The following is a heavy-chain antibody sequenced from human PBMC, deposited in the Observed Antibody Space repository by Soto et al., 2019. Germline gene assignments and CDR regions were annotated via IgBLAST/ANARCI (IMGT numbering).Heavy chain of an antibody. CDR2: INANNGNT. V-gene: IGHV1-18*04. D-gene: IGHD3-22*01. CDR3: ARSLHSTNYYDSSGYGY. CDR1: GYIFTDYY. J-gene: IGHJ4*02. Sequence: EASVKVSCKASGYIFTDYYMHWVRQAPGQELEWMGWINANNGNTNYAQKLQGRVTMTTDTSTSTAYMELRSLRSDDTAVYYCARSLHSTNYYDSSGYGYWGQGTLVTVSS.